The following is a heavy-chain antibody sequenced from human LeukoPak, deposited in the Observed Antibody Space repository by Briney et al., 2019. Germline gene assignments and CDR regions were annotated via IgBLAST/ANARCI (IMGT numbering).Heavy chain of an antibody. CDR1: GYTFTSYG. CDR2: ISAYNGNT. CDR3: ARDSELRYCSGGSCSFDY. D-gene: IGHD2-15*01. V-gene: IGHV1-18*01. J-gene: IGHJ4*02. Sequence: ASVKVSCKASGYTFTSYGISWGRQAPGQGLEWMGWISAYNGNTNSAQKLQGRVTMTTDTSTGTAYMELRSLRSDDTAVYYCARDSELRYCSGGSCSFDYWGQGTLVTVSS.